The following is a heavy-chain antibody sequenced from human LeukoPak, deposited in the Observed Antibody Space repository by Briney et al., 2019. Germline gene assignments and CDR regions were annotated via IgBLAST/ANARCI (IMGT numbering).Heavy chain of an antibody. CDR1: GFTFNNYA. V-gene: IGHV3-23*01. CDR3: VRHDSYIPF. Sequence: GGSLRLSCAASGFTFNNYAMSWVRQTPGKGLEWVSSISDNDGGTYYTDSVKGRFTISRDNSKDTVYLQMNNLRAADTALYFCVRHDSYIPFWGQGSLVTVSS. J-gene: IGHJ1*01. D-gene: IGHD5-18*01. CDR2: ISDNDGGT.